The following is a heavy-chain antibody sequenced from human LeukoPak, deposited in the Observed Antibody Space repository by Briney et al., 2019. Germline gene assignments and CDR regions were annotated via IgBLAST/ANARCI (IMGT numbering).Heavy chain of an antibody. Sequence: GGSLRLSCAASGFTFSDYAMNWVRQAPGKGLEWVSAISGRGGSTYYADSVKGRFTISRDNSKNTLSLQMNSLRAEDTDVYYCASGTTSAYWGQGTLVTVSS. D-gene: IGHD4-11*01. CDR2: ISGRGGST. J-gene: IGHJ4*02. V-gene: IGHV3-23*01. CDR3: ASGTTSAY. CDR1: GFTFSDYA.